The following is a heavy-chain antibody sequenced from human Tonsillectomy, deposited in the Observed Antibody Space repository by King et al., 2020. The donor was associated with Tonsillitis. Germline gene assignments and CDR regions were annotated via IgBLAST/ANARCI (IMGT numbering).Heavy chain of an antibody. CDR3: AKGVHGSGGSSFDY. V-gene: IGHV3-9*01. CDR2: ISWDSGSM. Sequence: VQLVESGGGLVQPGRSLRLSCAASGLTFDEYAMHWVRQAPGKGLGWVSGISWDSGSMDYADSVKGRFTISRDNAKNSLYLQMNSLRTEDTALYYCAKGVHGSGGSSFDYWGQGTLVTVSS. D-gene: IGHD3-10*01. J-gene: IGHJ4*02. CDR1: GLTFDEYA.